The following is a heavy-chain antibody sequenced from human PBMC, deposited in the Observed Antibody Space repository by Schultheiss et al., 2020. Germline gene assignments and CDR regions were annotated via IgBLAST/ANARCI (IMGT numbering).Heavy chain of an antibody. J-gene: IGHJ5*02. CDR1: GVPFTGYY. Sequence: SETLSLTCAVYGVPFTGYYWSWVRQPPGKGLEWIGEADHSGNTNYNPSLRSRVTISVDTSKNQFSLKLSSVTAADTAVYYCARGRTYYYGSGSYSRRFDPWGQGTLVNVSS. CDR2: ADHSGNT. CDR3: ARGRTYYYGSGSYSRRFDP. V-gene: IGHV4-34*01. D-gene: IGHD3-10*01.